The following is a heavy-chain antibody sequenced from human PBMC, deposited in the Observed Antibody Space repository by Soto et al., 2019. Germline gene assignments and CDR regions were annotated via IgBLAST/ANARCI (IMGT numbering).Heavy chain of an antibody. D-gene: IGHD4-17*01. CDR2: INHSGST. Sequence: QVQLQQWGAGLLKPSETLSLTCAVYGGSFSGYYWSWIRQPPGKGLEWIGEINHSGSTNYNPSLKRRVTLSVDTSKNQFALKLSSVTAADTAVYYCARATKRCTGDYWGQGTLVTVSS. J-gene: IGHJ4*02. V-gene: IGHV4-34*01. CDR3: ARATKRCTGDY. CDR1: GGSFSGYY.